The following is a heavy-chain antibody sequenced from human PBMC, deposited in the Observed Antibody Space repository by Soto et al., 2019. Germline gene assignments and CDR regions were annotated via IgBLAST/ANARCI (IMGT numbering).Heavy chain of an antibody. V-gene: IGHV3-30-3*01. CDR1: GFTFSSYA. CDR3: ARGDSSGYYGYGMYV. J-gene: IGHJ6*02. CDR2: ISYDGSYK. D-gene: IGHD3-22*01. Sequence: QVRLVEAGGGVVHARGSLRLACAASGFTFSSYAMHWVGQAPGKGVESVAVISYDGSYKYYADSVKGRFTISRDNSKNTLYLQMNSLRADDTALYYCARGDSSGYYGYGMYVWGQGTIVTVCS.